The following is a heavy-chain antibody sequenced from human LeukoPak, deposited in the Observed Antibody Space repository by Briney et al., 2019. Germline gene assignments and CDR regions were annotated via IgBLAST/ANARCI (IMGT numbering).Heavy chain of an antibody. J-gene: IGHJ4*02. CDR3: ARRCDTSSYYTYYFDY. D-gene: IGHD3-22*01. CDR1: GYTFTAYY. V-gene: IGHV1-2*02. Sequence: ASVKGSCKASGYTFTAYYIHWVRQAPGQGLEWMGWINPNSGGTNYAQKFQGRVTMTRDTSISTAYMELSRLRSDDTAVYFCARRCDTSSYYTYYFDYWGQGTLVTVPS. CDR2: INPNSGGT.